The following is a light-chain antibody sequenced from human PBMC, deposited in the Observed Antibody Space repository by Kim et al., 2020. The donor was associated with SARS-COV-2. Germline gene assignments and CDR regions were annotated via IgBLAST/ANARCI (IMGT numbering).Light chain of an antibody. V-gene: IGKV1-27*01. Sequence: ASVGARVIITCRASQDIANSLAWYQQKPGKVPQVLIYAASTLQSGVPSRFSGSGSGTEFTLTIGSLQTEDVATYYCQKYNSAPWTFGPGTKVDIK. J-gene: IGKJ1*01. CDR2: AAS. CDR1: QDIANS. CDR3: QKYNSAPWT.